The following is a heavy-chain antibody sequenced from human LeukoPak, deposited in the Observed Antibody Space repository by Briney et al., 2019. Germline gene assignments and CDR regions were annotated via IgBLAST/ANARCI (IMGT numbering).Heavy chain of an antibody. CDR3: ARPLGYYYMDV. V-gene: IGHV3-48*01. J-gene: IGHJ6*03. Sequence: PGGSLRLSCAASGFTFSSYSMNWVRQAPGKGLEWVSYISSSSSTIYYADSVKGRFTISRDNAKNSLYLQMNSLRAEDTAVYYCARPLGYYYMDVWGKGTTVTVSS. D-gene: IGHD7-27*01. CDR2: ISSSSSTI. CDR1: GFTFSSYS.